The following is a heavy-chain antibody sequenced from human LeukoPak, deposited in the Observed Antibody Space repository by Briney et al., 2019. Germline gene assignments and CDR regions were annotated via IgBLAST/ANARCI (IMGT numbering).Heavy chain of an antibody. CDR1: GGSISSSGYS. Sequence: SEALSLTCTVSGGSISSSGYSWGWIRQPPGKGLGWIGNINYSGSTYYKSSLKSRFTISVDTSKNQFSLKLSSVTAADTAVYYCASDRSGLSFCFWGQGTLVTVSS. D-gene: IGHD3-22*01. V-gene: IGHV4-39*01. CDR3: ASDRSGLSFCF. J-gene: IGHJ4*02. CDR2: INYSGST.